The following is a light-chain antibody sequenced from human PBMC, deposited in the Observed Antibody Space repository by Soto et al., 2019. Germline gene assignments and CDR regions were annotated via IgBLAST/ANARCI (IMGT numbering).Light chain of an antibody. J-gene: IGKJ5*01. Sequence: VLTQSPGILTLSPGERATLSCRANQSVNNNYLAWFQQHPGQPPRLLIFGAFSRAIGIPDRFSGSGSGTDFTLSITRLEPEDFAVYYCQQYCRSPFNFGQGTRLEIK. CDR2: GAF. V-gene: IGKV3-20*01. CDR1: QSVNNNY. CDR3: QQYCRSPFN.